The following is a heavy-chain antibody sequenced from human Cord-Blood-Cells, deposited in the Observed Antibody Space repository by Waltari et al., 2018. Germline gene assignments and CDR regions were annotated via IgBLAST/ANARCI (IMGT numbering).Heavy chain of an antibody. CDR2: IYHSGGT. J-gene: IGHJ6*02. D-gene: IGHD3-9*01. CDR3: ARCGGYDILTGYYYYYYYGMDV. CDR1: GYSISSGYY. V-gene: IGHV4-38-2*01. Sequence: QVQLQESGPGLVKPSETLSLPCAVSGYSISSGYYWGWIRQPPGTGLEWIGSIYHSGGTYYNPSLKSRVTISVDTSKNQFSLKLSSVTAADTAVYYCARCGGYDILTGYYYYYYYGMDVWGQGTTVTVSS.